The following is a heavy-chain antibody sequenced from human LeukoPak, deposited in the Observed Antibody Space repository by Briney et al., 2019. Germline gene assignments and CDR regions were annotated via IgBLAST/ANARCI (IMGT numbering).Heavy chain of an antibody. CDR1: GCSNRTYY. CDR3: VGAVHHNFYSDSSGYYGDAFDV. V-gene: IGHV3-53*01. D-gene: IGHD3-22*01. Sequence: GGSLRLSCAASGCSNRTYYMSWVPQVPGKGLEGVTDIYSGETICYADSEKGRFTLSRDNLKDTLNLQMNSLRADDTAVYYCVGAVHHNFYSDSSGYYGDAFDVWGQGTVVTVSS. CDR2: IYSGETI. J-gene: IGHJ3*01.